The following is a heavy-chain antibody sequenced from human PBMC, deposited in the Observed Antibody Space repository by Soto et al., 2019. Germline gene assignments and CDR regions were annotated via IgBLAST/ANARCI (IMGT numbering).Heavy chain of an antibody. Sequence: GSGPTLVNPTQTLTLTCTFSGFSLSTSGMCVSWIRQPPGKALEWLALIDWDDDKYYSTSLKTRLTISKDTSKNQVVLTMTNMDPVDTATYYCARIPTGDGYKCIAGIYGMDVWGQGTTVTVSS. CDR3: ARIPTGDGYKCIAGIYGMDV. CDR2: IDWDDDK. J-gene: IGHJ6*02. D-gene: IGHD6-13*01. CDR1: GFSLSTSGMC. V-gene: IGHV2-70*01.